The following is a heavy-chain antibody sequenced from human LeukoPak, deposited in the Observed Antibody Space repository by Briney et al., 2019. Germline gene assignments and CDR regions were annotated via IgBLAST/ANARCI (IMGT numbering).Heavy chain of an antibody. CDR2: ISSSSSYI. J-gene: IGHJ6*03. V-gene: IGHV3-21*06. CDR1: GFTFSSYN. CDR3: ARVIAFGGYMDV. D-gene: IGHD3-16*01. Sequence: GGSLRLSCAASGFTFSSYNMNWVCQAPGKGLEWVSSISSSSSYIYYADSVKGRFTISRDNAKNSLYLQMNSLRAEDTAVYYCARVIAFGGYMDVWGKGTTVTVSS.